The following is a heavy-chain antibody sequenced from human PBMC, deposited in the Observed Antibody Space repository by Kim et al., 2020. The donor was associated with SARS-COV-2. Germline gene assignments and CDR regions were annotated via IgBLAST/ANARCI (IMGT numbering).Heavy chain of an antibody. J-gene: IGHJ4*02. CDR3: ARGGTSLGYCSSTSCYKSFYFDY. CDR1: GGSFSGYY. V-gene: IGHV4-34*01. Sequence: SETLSLTCAVYGGSFSGYYWSWIRQPPGKGLEWIGEINHSGSTNYNPSLKSRVTISVDTSKNQFSLKLSSVTAADTAVYYCARGGTSLGYCSSTSCYKSFYFDYWGQGTLVTVSS. D-gene: IGHD2-2*02. CDR2: INHSGST.